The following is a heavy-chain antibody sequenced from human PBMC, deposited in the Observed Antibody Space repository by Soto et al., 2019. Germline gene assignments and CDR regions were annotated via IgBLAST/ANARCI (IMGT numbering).Heavy chain of an antibody. J-gene: IGHJ5*02. CDR1: GYTFTSYY. V-gene: IGHV1-46*01. Sequence: QVQLVQSGAEVKKPGASVKVSCKASGYTFTSYYMHWVRQAPGQGLEWMGIINPSGGSTSYAQKFQGRVTMTRDTFTSTVYMELSSLRSEDTAVYYCARAGTMVRGWFDPWGQGTLVTVSS. CDR2: INPSGGST. CDR3: ARAGTMVRGWFDP. D-gene: IGHD3-10*01.